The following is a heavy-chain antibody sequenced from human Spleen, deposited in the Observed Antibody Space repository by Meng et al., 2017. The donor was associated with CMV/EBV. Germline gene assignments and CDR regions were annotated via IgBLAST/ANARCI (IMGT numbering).Heavy chain of an antibody. J-gene: IGHJ4*02. CDR3: AKGQLVRGFADY. V-gene: IGHV3-21*04. D-gene: IGHD6-6*01. CDR1: GFSFSAYS. CDR2: IGSRSTYI. Sequence: GGPLRLSCAASGFSFSAYSMNWVRQAPGKGLECVSSIGSRSTYIYYADSVKGRFTISRDNAKNSLYLQMNSLRAEDTAVYYCAKGQLVRGFADYWGQGTLVTVSS.